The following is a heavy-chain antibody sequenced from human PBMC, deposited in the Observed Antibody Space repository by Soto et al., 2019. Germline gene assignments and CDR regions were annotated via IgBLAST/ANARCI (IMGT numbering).Heavy chain of an antibody. Sequence: SETLSLTCTVSGGSISSSSYYWGWIRQPPGKGLEWIGSIYYSGSTYYNPSLKSRVTISVDTSKNQFSLKLSSVTAADTAVYYCARHRPAVVITFGGRAHAFDIWGKGTMVTVSS. V-gene: IGHV4-39*01. CDR1: GGSISSSSYY. CDR3: ARHRPAVVITFGGRAHAFDI. D-gene: IGHD3-16*01. CDR2: IYYSGST. J-gene: IGHJ3*02.